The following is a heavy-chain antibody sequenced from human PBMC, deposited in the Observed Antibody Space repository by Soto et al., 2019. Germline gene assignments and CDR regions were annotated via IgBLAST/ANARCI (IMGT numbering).Heavy chain of an antibody. J-gene: IGHJ4*02. D-gene: IGHD1-26*01. CDR3: VKAPPSARWALPTYFDS. Sequence: AGGSLRLSCSASGFTFSSYIMFWVRQAPGKGLDYFSAISINGDGHYADSVKGRFTVSRDNSRSTLHLQMSSLRPEDTAMYYCVKAPPSARWALPTYFDSWGQGVLVTVPS. V-gene: IGHV3-64D*08. CDR2: ISINGDG. CDR1: GFTFSSYI.